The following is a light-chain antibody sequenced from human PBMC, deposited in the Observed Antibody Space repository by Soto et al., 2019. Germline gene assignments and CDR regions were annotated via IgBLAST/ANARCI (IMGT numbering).Light chain of an antibody. CDR1: QTLNTNY. Sequence: ETVWTQSPGTLSLSPGERATLSCRASQTLNTNYLAWYQQKPGQAPRLLIYGASNRATGVPDRFSGSGSGTDFSLTISRLATADFAVYYCQQYGGSPQSTFGQGTKLEIK. CDR2: GAS. CDR3: QQYGGSPQST. J-gene: IGKJ2*01. V-gene: IGKV3-20*01.